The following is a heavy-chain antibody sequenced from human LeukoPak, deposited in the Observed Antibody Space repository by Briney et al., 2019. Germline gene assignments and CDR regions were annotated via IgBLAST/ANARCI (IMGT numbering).Heavy chain of an antibody. CDR2: ISSSGSTI. J-gene: IGHJ5*02. CDR1: GFTCSDYY. Sequence: GGSLRLSCAASGFTCSDYYMTWIRQAPGKGLDWVSYISSSGSTIYYADSVKGRFTISRDNAKNSLYLQMNSLRAEDTAVYYCARGRCSSTSCYGHNWFDPWGQGTLVTVSS. CDR3: ARGRCSSTSCYGHNWFDP. V-gene: IGHV3-11*01. D-gene: IGHD2-2*01.